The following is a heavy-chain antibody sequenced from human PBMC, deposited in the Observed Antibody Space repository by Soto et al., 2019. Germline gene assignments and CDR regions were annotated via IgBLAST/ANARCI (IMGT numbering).Heavy chain of an antibody. CDR2: IYSGGST. Sequence: EVQLVESGGGLVQPGGSLRLSCAASGFTVSSNYMSWVRQAPGKGLEWVSVIYSGGSTYYADSVKGRFTISRDNSKNTLYLQMNSLRAEDTAVYYCATGSGWTPRWFDYWGQGTLVTVSS. D-gene: IGHD6-19*01. CDR1: GFTVSSNY. CDR3: ATGSGWTPRWFDY. J-gene: IGHJ4*02. V-gene: IGHV3-66*01.